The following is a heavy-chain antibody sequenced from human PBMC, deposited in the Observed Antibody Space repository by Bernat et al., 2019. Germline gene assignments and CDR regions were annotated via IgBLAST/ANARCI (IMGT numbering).Heavy chain of an antibody. D-gene: IGHD3-16*02. V-gene: IGHV3-15*01. CDR2: IKSKTDGGTT. J-gene: IGHJ5*02. CDR3: TTDFYYDYVWGSYRPPWFDP. CDR1: GFTFSNAW. Sequence: EVQLVESGGGLVKPGGSLRLSCAASGFTFSNAWMSWVRQAPGKGLEWVGRIKSKTDGGTTDYAAPVKGRFTISRDDSKNTLYLQMNSLKTEDTAVYYCTTDFYYDYVWGSYRPPWFDPWGQGTLVTVSS.